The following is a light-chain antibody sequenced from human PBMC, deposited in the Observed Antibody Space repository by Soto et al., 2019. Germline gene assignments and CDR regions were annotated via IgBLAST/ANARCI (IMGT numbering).Light chain of an antibody. V-gene: IGKV3-11*01. J-gene: IGKJ4*01. Sequence: EIVLTQSPPTLSLSPGESATLSCRASQSVSSYLAWYQQKPGQAPRLLIYDASNRATGIPARFSGSGSGTDFPLTISSLAPEDFAVYYCQQRSAWPLTFGGGTKVEIK. CDR1: QSVSSY. CDR2: DAS. CDR3: QQRSAWPLT.